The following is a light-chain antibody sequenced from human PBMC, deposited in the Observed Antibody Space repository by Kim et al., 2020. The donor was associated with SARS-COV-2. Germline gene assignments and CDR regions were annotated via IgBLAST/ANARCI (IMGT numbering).Light chain of an antibody. CDR1: SLRRYY. CDR3: NSRDSSGNYLM. CDR2: GKN. V-gene: IGLV3-19*01. Sequence: SSELTQDPAVSVALGQTVRITCQGDSLRRYYASWYQQKPGQAPLLVIYGKNNRPSGIPDRFSGSSSGNTASLTITGAQAEDEADYYCNSRDSSGNYLMFG. J-gene: IGLJ3*02.